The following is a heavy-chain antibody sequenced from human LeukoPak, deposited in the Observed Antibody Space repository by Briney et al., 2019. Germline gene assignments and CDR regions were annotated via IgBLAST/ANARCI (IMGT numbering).Heavy chain of an antibody. J-gene: IGHJ4*02. CDR3: VSPRGFSYVYFDY. CDR1: GGSISSSSAY. D-gene: IGHD5-18*01. V-gene: IGHV4-39*01. Sequence: SETLSLTCTVSGGSISSSSAYWGWIRQPPGKGLEWIGSIYYSKNTYYNPSLKSRVTISADTSKNQFSLTLGSVSATDTAVYYCVSPRGFSYVYFDYWGQGTLVTV. CDR2: IYYSKNT.